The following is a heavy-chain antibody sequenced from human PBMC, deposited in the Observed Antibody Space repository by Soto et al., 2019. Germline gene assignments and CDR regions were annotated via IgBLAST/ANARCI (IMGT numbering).Heavy chain of an antibody. CDR2: MSGNGGRI. D-gene: IGHD1-26*01. V-gene: IGHV3-23*01. CDR1: GFTFSNYA. Sequence: PGGSLRLSCAVSGFTFSNYAMTWVRQAPGKGLEWVSLMSGNGGRIVYADSVKGRFTISRDNSKNTLYLQMNSLRLEDTAVYYCASDLVGASDSYGLDVWGQGTPVTVSS. J-gene: IGHJ6*02. CDR3: ASDLVGASDSYGLDV.